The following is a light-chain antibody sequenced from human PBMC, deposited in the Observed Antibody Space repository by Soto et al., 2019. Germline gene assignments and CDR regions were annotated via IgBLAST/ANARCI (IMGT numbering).Light chain of an antibody. CDR2: PTS. V-gene: IGKV1-5*03. Sequence: QLIQSPSTLSASVGDRVNITCRGTDSITTWLAWYQQKRGKAPTLLIYPTSVLQNGVPSRFSGTGSETEFTRTIDSLHPDDVATYYCQNYHVFGQGTKVEI. CDR3: QNYHV. CDR1: DSITTW. J-gene: IGKJ2*01.